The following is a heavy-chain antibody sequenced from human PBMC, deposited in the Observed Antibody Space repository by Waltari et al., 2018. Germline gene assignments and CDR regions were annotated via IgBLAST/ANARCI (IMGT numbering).Heavy chain of an antibody. CDR3: ARQSYYDESGHD. CDR2: IYYSGTT. D-gene: IGHD3-22*01. J-gene: IGHJ4*02. CDR1: GGSIRRSGYY. V-gene: IGHV4-39*01. Sequence: QLELQASGPGPVKPSETLSLTCRVSGGSIRRSGYYWVWIRQPPGKGLEWIGSIYYSGTTYYNPSLNSRVTISVDTSKNQFSLKLTSVTAADTAMHFCARQSYYDESGHDWGQGTLVTVSS.